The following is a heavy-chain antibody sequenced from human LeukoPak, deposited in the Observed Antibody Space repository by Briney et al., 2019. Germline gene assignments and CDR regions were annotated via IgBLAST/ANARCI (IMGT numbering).Heavy chain of an antibody. J-gene: IGHJ4*02. CDR2: ISYDGSNK. V-gene: IGHV3-30*18. D-gene: IGHD6-19*01. CDR3: AKEGSGWYLDPPDY. Sequence: GGSLRLSCAASGFTFSSYGMHWVRQAPGKGLEWVAVISYDGSNKYYADSVKGRFTISRDNSKNTLYLQMNSLRAEDTAVYYCAKEGSGWYLDPPDYWGQGTLVTVSS. CDR1: GFTFSSYG.